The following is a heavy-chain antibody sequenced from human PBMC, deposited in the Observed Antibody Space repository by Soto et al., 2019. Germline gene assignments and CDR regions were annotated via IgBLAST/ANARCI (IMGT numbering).Heavy chain of an antibody. J-gene: IGHJ6*02. D-gene: IGHD3-16*01. CDR2: ISSSSSI. CDR1: GFTFSSYS. V-gene: IGHV3-48*02. CDR3: ARDFGYGQNYYGMDV. Sequence: GGSLRLSCAASGFTFSSYSMNWVRQAPGKGLEWVSYISSSSSIYYADSVKGRFTISRDNAKNSLYLQMNSLRDEDTAVYYCARDFGYGQNYYGMDVWGQGTTVTVSS.